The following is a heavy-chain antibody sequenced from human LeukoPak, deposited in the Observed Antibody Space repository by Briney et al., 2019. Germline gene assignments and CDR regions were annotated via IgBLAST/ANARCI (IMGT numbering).Heavy chain of an antibody. CDR3: ARDQGYTSGWEFDY. CDR1: GFTFSSYP. V-gene: IGHV3-30-3*01. Sequence: PGGSLRLSCVASGFTFSSYPMYWVRQAPGKGLEWVAVISYDGSNEDYADSVKGRFTISRDNSKNTLYLQMNSLRDEDTAVYYCARDQGYTSGWEFDYWGQGTLVTVSS. CDR2: ISYDGSNE. D-gene: IGHD6-19*01. J-gene: IGHJ4*02.